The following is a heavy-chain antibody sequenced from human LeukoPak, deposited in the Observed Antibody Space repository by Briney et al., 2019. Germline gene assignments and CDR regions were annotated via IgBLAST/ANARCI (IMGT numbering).Heavy chain of an antibody. CDR3: ARAGRFSVVVVAATLDY. D-gene: IGHD2-15*01. CDR2: IIPIFGTA. J-gene: IGHJ4*02. Sequence: SVKVSCKASGYTFSSYAISWVRQAPGQGLEWMGGIIPIFGTANYAQKFQGRVTITADESTSTAYMELSSLRSEDTAVYYCARAGRFSVVVVAATLDYWGQGTLVTVSS. V-gene: IGHV1-69*13. CDR1: GYTFSSYA.